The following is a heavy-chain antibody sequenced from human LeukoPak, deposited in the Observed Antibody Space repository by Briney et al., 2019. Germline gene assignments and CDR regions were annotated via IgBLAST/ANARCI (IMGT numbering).Heavy chain of an antibody. CDR2: ISYDGSNK. CDR1: GFTFSSYA. D-gene: IGHD6-13*01. V-gene: IGHV3-30*04. CDR3: AKGIAAAGRRRYFDY. Sequence: GGSLRLSCAASGFTFSSYAMHWVRQAPGKGREWVAVISYDGSNKYYADSVKGRFTISRDNSKNTLYLQMNSLRAEDTAVYYCAKGIAAAGRRRYFDYWGQGTLVTASS. J-gene: IGHJ4*02.